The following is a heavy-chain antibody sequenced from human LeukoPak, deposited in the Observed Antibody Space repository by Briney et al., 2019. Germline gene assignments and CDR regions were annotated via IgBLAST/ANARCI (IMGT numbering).Heavy chain of an antibody. V-gene: IGHV4-4*02. J-gene: IGHJ4*02. CDR3: MRTYCSNISCFYFDY. Sequence: SETLSLTCAVSGASIISSNWWSWARQPPGKGLEWIGEIFHAGTTNYNPSLQSRATISVDNSRNQFSLKLTSVTAADTAVYYCMRTYCSNISCFYFDYWGQGTLVTVSS. CDR1: GASIISSNW. CDR2: IFHAGTT. D-gene: IGHD2-2*01.